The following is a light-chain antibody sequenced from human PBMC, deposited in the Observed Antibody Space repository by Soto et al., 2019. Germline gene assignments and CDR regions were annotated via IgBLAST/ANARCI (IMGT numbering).Light chain of an antibody. Sequence: QSVLTQPPSVSGTPGQRVTISCSGSRSNIGSNTVNWYQDLPGTAPKLLVYDNHHRPSGVPDRFSGSKSGTSASLAITGLQAEDEADYYCQSYDSSPSGYVFGTGTKVTVL. V-gene: IGLV1-44*01. J-gene: IGLJ1*01. CDR1: RSNIGSNT. CDR2: DNH. CDR3: QSYDSSPSGYV.